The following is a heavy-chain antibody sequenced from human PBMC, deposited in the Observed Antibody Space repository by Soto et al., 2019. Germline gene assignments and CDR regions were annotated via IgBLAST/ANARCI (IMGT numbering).Heavy chain of an antibody. CDR2: IWYDGSNK. CDR1: GFTFSSYG. Sequence: QVQLVECGGGVVQPGRSLRLSCAASGFTFSSYGMHWVRQAPDKGLEWVAVIWYDGSNKYYADSVKGRFTISRDNSKNTLYLQMNSLRAEDTAVYYCASEYCSGGRCYYYGMDVWGQGTTVTVSS. V-gene: IGHV3-33*01. CDR3: ASEYCSGGRCYYYGMDV. J-gene: IGHJ6*02. D-gene: IGHD2-15*01.